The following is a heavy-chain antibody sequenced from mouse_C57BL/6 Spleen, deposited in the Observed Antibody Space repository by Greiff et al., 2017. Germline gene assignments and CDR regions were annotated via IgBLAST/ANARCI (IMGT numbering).Heavy chain of an antibody. D-gene: IGHD2-4*01. CDR1: GFTFSDYY. CDR3: ARGGLYDYPYFDY. J-gene: IGHJ2*01. CDR2: INYDGSST. Sequence: EVHLVESEGGLVQPGSSMKLSCTASGFTFSDYYMAWVRQVPEKGLEWVANINYDGSSTYYLDSLKSRFIISRDNAKNILYLQMSSLKSEDTATYYCARGGLYDYPYFDYWGQGTTLTVSS. V-gene: IGHV5-16*01.